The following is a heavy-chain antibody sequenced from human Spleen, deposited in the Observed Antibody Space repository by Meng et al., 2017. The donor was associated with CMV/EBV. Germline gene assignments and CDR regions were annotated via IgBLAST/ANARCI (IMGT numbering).Heavy chain of an antibody. CDR2: VRNDGSKK. CDR1: GFTFSRYG. V-gene: IGHV3-30*02. D-gene: IGHD3-22*01. CDR3: AKDDDSAGYYYAYY. Sequence: GGPLRLSCVESGFTFSRYGMHWVRQAPGKGLEWVAFVRNDGSKKYYADSVKGRITISRDNSKNTLYLQMNSLRSEDTAVYYCAKDDDSAGYYYAYYWGQGTLVTVSS. J-gene: IGHJ4*02.